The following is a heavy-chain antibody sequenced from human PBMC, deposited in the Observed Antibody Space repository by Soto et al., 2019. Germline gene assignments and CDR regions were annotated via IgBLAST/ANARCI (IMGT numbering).Heavy chain of an antibody. CDR3: ARHKRDLRFLEWSYYFDY. J-gene: IGHJ4*02. CDR2: VSYDGSNK. Sequence: QVQLVESGGGVVQPRRSLRLSCAASGFTFSNYAMHWVRQAPGKGLEWVAVVSYDGSNKYYADSVKGRFTISRDNSKNTLYLQMNSLRAEDTAVYYCARHKRDLRFLEWSYYFDYWGQGTLVTVSS. CDR1: GFTFSNYA. V-gene: IGHV3-30-3*01. D-gene: IGHD3-3*01.